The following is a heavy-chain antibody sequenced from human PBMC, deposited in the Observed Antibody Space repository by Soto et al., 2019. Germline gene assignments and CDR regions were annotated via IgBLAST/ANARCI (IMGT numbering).Heavy chain of an antibody. CDR2: IYYSGST. Sequence: SETLSLTCTVSGGSISSGDYYWSWIRQPPGKGLEWIGYIYYSGSTYYNPSLKSRVTISVDTSKNQFSLKLSSVTAADTAVYYCATPTNIVVVSAKWGGYWGQGTLVTVSS. D-gene: IGHD2-21*01. J-gene: IGHJ4*02. CDR1: GGSISSGDYY. CDR3: ATPTNIVVVSAKWGGY. V-gene: IGHV4-30-4*01.